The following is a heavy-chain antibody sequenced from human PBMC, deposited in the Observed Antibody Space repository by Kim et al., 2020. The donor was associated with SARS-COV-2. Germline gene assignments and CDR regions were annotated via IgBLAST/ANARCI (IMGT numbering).Heavy chain of an antibody. D-gene: IGHD6-6*01. Sequence: SETLSLTCAVYGGSFSGYYWSWIRQPPGKGLEWIGEINHSGSTNYNPSLKSRVTISVDTSKNQFSLKLISVTAADAAVYYCARPHSSIAAYDAFDIWGQGTMVTVSS. CDR3: ARPHSSIAAYDAFDI. V-gene: IGHV4-34*01. CDR2: INHSGST. J-gene: IGHJ3*02. CDR1: GGSFSGYY.